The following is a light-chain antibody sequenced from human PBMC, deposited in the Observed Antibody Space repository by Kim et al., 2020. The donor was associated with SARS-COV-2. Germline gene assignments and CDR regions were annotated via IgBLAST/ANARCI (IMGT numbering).Light chain of an antibody. CDR1: NIGSKS. CDR3: QVWDSSSDHVV. CDR2: YDS. Sequence: SYELTQPPSVSVAPGKTARITCGGNNIGSKSMHWYQQKPGQAPVLVIYYDSDQPSGIPERFSGSNSGNTATLTISRVEAGDEADYYCQVWDSSSDHVVFGGGTQLTVL. V-gene: IGLV3-21*04. J-gene: IGLJ2*01.